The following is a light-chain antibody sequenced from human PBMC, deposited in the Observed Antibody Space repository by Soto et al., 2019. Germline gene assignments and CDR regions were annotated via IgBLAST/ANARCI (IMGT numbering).Light chain of an antibody. Sequence: QSALTQPPSASGSPGQSVTISCTGTSSDVGGYNYVSWYQQHPGKAPELMIYQVTNRPSGVSNRFSGSRCGNTASLTISGLQAEDEADYYCSSYTDSSNYVFGTGTKVTVL. V-gene: IGLV2-14*01. CDR1: SSDVGGYNY. CDR2: QVT. CDR3: SSYTDSSNYV. J-gene: IGLJ1*01.